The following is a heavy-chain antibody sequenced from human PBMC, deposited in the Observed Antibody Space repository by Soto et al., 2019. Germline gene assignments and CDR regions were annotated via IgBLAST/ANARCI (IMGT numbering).Heavy chain of an antibody. CDR3: ARYREQQLENYYYYGMDV. V-gene: IGHV3-33*01. D-gene: IGHD6-13*01. J-gene: IGHJ6*02. Sequence: GGSLRLSCAASGFTFSSYGMHWVRQAPGKGLEWVAVIWYDGSNKYYADSVKGRFTISRDNSKNTLYLQMNSLRAEDTAVYYCARYREQQLENYYYYGMDVWGQGTTVTVSS. CDR2: IWYDGSNK. CDR1: GFTFSSYG.